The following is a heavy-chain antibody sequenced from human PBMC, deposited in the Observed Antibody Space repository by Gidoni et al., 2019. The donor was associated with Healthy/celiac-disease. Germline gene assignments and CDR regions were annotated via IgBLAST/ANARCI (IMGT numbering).Heavy chain of an antibody. Sequence: VESGGGLVKPGGSLRLSCAASGFTFSNAWMSWVRQAPGKGLEWVGRIKSKTDGGTTDYAAPVKGRFTISRDDSKNTLYLQMNSLKTEDTAVYYCTKSYCSGGSCYPGDDYYMDVWGKGTTVTVSS. CDR1: GFTFSNAW. V-gene: IGHV3-15*01. D-gene: IGHD2-15*01. CDR3: TKSYCSGGSCYPGDDYYMDV. CDR2: IKSKTDGGTT. J-gene: IGHJ6*03.